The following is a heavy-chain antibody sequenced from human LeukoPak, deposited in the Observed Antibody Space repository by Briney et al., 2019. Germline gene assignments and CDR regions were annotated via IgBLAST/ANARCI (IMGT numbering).Heavy chain of an antibody. V-gene: IGHV3-21*01. J-gene: IGHJ6*03. CDR3: AREQWLVLYYYYYYMDV. CDR1: GFTFSSYS. CDR2: ISSSSSYI. D-gene: IGHD6-19*01. Sequence: GGSLRLSCAASGFTFSSYSMSWVRQAPGKGLGWVSSISSSSSYIYYADSVKGRFTISRDNAKNSLYLQMNSLRAEDTAVYYCAREQWLVLYYYYYYMDVWGKGTTVTVSS.